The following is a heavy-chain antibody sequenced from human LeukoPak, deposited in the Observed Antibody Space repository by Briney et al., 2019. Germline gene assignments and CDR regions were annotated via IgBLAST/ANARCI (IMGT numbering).Heavy chain of an antibody. CDR1: GFTFGDYA. CDR3: TRDRYSGSYYGDY. V-gene: IGHV3-49*01. J-gene: IGHJ4*02. D-gene: IGHD1-26*01. CDR2: IRSKAYGGTT. Sequence: GGSLRLSCTASGFTFGDYAMSWFRQAPGKGLEWVGFIRSKAYGGTTEYAASVKGRFTISRDGSKSIAYLQMNSLKTEDTAVYYCTRDRYSGSYYGDYWGQGTLVTVSS.